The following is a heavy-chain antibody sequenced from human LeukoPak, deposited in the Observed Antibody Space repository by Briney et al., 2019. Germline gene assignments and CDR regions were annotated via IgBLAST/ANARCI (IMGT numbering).Heavy chain of an antibody. CDR2: ISSSSSYI. Sequence: GGSLRLSCAASGFTFSSYWMSWVRQAPGKGLEWVSSISSSSSYIYYADSVKGRFTISRDNAKNSLYLQMNSLRAEDTAVYYCARLGSSGWYSVDYFDYWGQGTLVTVSS. CDR3: ARLGSSGWYSVDYFDY. J-gene: IGHJ4*02. D-gene: IGHD6-19*01. CDR1: GFTFSSYW. V-gene: IGHV3-21*01.